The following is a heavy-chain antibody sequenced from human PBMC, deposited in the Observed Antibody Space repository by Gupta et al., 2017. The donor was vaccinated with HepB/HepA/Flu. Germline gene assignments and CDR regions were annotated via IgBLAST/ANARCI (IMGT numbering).Heavy chain of an antibody. CDR3: ARGPIVVVEYYYYYYGMDV. D-gene: IGHD2-15*01. CDR1: GGSFSGYY. J-gene: IGHJ6*02. V-gene: IGHV4-34*01. Sequence: QVQLQQWGAGLLKPSETLSLTCAVYGGSFSGYYWSWIRQPPGKGLEWIGEIKHSGSTNYNPSLKSRVTISVDTSKNQFSLKLSSVTAADTAVYYCARGPIVVVEYYYYYYGMDVWGQGTTVTVSS. CDR2: IKHSGST.